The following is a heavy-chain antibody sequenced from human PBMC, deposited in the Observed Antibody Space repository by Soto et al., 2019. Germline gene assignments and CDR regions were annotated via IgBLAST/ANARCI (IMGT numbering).Heavy chain of an antibody. J-gene: IGHJ6*04. Sequence: PVESLKISCQGSGYSFTSYWITWVRQMPGKGLEWMGRIDPSDSYINYSPYFQGHVTISVGRSISTAYLQWSSLKASDTAMYYCTRRDDFSTVDVWGKGTTVTVSS. CDR2: IDPSDSYI. V-gene: IGHV5-10-1*01. CDR3: TRRDDFSTVDV. CDR1: GYSFTSYW. D-gene: IGHD3-3*01.